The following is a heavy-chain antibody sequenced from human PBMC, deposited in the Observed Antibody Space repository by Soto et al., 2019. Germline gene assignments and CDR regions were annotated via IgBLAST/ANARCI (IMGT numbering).Heavy chain of an antibody. CDR1: GGSISSGGSS. CDR2: IYDSGDT. Sequence: PSETLSLTCAVSGGSISSGGSSWSWIRQPPGKGLEWIGYIYDSGDTYFNPSLKSRVTISLDRSKNQFSLKLSSVTAADTAVYFCARETTTRFDHWGQGTQVTVSS. CDR3: ARETTTRFDH. V-gene: IGHV4-30-2*01. D-gene: IGHD1-1*01. J-gene: IGHJ5*02.